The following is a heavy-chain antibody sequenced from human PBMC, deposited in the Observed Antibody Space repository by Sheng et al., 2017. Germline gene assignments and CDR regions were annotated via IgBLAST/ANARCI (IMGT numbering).Heavy chain of an antibody. CDR1: GGTFSHYA. CDR3: VRVKVTIIPSTYFDY. V-gene: IGHV1-69*10. D-gene: IGHD1-26*01. J-gene: IGHJ4*02. Sequence: QVQLVQSGAEVKKPGSSVKISCQASGGTFSHYAITWVRQAPGQGLEWMGGFFPMLGISNYAQRFRGRLSISADKSTNTAYMELSSLRLEDTAVYFCVRVKVTIIPSTYFDYWARGPWSP. CDR2: FFPMLGIS.